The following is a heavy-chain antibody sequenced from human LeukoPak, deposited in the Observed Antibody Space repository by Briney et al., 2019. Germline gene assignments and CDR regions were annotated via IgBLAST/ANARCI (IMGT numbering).Heavy chain of an antibody. V-gene: IGHV3-48*04. CDR3: ASRDGFGGDY. CDR1: GVSFISYG. Sequence: GGSLRLSCAASGVSFISYGMSWVRQAPGKGLKWVSYISSSSSTIYYADSVKGRFTISRDNAKNSLYLQMNSLRAEDTAVYYCASRDGFGGDYWGQGTLVTVSS. J-gene: IGHJ4*02. D-gene: IGHD4-23*01. CDR2: ISSSSSTI.